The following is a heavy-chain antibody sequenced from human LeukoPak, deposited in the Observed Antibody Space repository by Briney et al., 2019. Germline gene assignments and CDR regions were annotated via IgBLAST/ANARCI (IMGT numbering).Heavy chain of an antibody. CDR3: AKVVAGTLSLDY. J-gene: IGHJ4*02. D-gene: IGHD6-19*01. CDR2: ISGST. CDR1: GFTFSSYA. Sequence: GGSLRLSCAASGFTFSSYAMTWVRQAPGKGLEWVSLISGSTYYADSVKGRFTISRDSSKNTLYLQMNSLRAEDTAVYYCAKVVAGTLSLDYWGQGTLVTVSS. V-gene: IGHV3-23*01.